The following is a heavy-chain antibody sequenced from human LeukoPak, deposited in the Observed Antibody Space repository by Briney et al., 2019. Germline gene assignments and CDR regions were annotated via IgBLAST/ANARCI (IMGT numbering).Heavy chain of an antibody. D-gene: IGHD6-13*01. CDR2: ISYDGSNK. J-gene: IGHJ4*02. CDR3: AKDDSSSWFDY. V-gene: IGHV3-30*18. CDR1: GFTFSSYG. Sequence: GGSLRPSCAASGFTFSSYGMHWVRQAPGKGLEWVAVISYDGSNKYYADSVKGRFTISRDNSKNTLYLQMNSLRAEDTAVYYCAKDDSSSWFDYWGQGTLVTVSS.